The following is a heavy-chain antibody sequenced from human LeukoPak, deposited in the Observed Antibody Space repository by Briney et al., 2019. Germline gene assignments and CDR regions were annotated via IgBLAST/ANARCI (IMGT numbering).Heavy chain of an antibody. V-gene: IGHV4-34*01. Sequence: AETVSLMCALYGGSFSGYYGSWIRHPPGKGLECLGEINHSGTPNYTASLTSKVTISVDTSKTQFSIKLSSLTAANTAVYYCARGPRLVTIFGVVPYWFDPWGQGTLVTVSS. CDR3: ARGPRLVTIFGVVPYWFDP. CDR2: INHSGTP. CDR1: GGSFSGYY. D-gene: IGHD3-3*01. J-gene: IGHJ5*02.